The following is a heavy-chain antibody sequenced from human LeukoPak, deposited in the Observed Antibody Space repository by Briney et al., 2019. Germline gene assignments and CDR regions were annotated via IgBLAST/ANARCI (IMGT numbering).Heavy chain of an antibody. Sequence: PGGSLRLSCAASGFTFSSYSMNWVRQAPGKGLEWVSSISSSSSYIYYADSVKGRFTISRDNAKNSLYLQMNSLRAEDTAVYYCARDQAYSSGWLDYWGQGTLVTVSS. D-gene: IGHD6-19*01. V-gene: IGHV3-21*01. CDR1: GFTFSSYS. CDR3: ARDQAYSSGWLDY. J-gene: IGHJ4*02. CDR2: ISSSSSYI.